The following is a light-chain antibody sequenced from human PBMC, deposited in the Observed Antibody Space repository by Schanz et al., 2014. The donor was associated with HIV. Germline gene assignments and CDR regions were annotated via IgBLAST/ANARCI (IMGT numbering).Light chain of an antibody. V-gene: IGKV1-5*03. CDR1: QSISTW. Sequence: DIQMTQSPSTLSASVGDRLTITCRASQSISTWLAWYQQKPGKAPKVLIYKATTLESGVPSRFSGSGSGTEFTLTISSLQPDDSATYYCQHYDSYPWTFGQGTKVEI. J-gene: IGKJ1*01. CDR3: QHYDSYPWT. CDR2: KAT.